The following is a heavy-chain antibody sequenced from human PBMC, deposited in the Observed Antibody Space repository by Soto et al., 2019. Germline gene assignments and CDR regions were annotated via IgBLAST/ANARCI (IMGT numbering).Heavy chain of an antibody. J-gene: IGHJ6*02. V-gene: IGHV3-23*01. CDR1: GFTFSSYA. CDR2: ISGSGGST. CDR3: AKVSGSSGWLYYYYYYGMDV. D-gene: IGHD6-19*01. Sequence: PGGSLRLSCAASGFTFSSYAMSWVRQAPGKGLEWVSAISGSGGSTYYADSVKGRFTISRDNSKNTLYLQMNSLRAEDTAVYYCAKVSGSSGWLYYYYYYGMDVWGQGTTVTVSS.